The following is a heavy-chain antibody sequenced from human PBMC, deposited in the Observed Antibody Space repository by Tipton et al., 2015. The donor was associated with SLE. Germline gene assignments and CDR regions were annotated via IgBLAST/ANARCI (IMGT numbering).Heavy chain of an antibody. CDR2: ITGSGTTT. V-gene: IGHV3-23*01. Sequence: SLRLSCAASGFTFSSYAMHWVRQAPGKGLEWVSGITGSGTTTHYADSVKGRFTMSRDNSKNTLYLQMNSLRAEDTAVYFCAKGIDYSLAYYFYMDVWGKGTTVTVSS. CDR1: GFTFSSYA. J-gene: IGHJ6*03. D-gene: IGHD4-11*01. CDR3: AKGIDYSLAYYFYMDV.